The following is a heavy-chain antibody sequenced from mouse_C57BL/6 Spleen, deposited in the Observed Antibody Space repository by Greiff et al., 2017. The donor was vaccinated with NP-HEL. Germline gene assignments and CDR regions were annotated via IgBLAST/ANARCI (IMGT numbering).Heavy chain of an antibody. CDR3: ARDTGYYYAMDY. Sequence: EVQRVESEGGLVQPGSSMKLSCTASGFTFSDYYMAWVRQVPEKGLEWVANINYDGSSTYYLDSLKSRFIISRDNAKNILYLQMSSLKSEDTATYYCARDTGYYYAMDYWGQGTSVTVSS. V-gene: IGHV5-16*01. CDR1: GFTFSDYY. J-gene: IGHJ4*01. D-gene: IGHD2-2*01. CDR2: INYDGSST.